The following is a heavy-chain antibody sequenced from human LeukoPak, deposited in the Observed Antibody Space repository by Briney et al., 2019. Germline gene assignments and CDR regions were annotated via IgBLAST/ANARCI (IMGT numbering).Heavy chain of an antibody. CDR1: RFTLSSYW. CDR3: AKDPADYGSGSAFDY. Sequence: GGSLRLSCAASRFTLSSYWMHWVRQAPGKGLVWVSRINTDGNSTNYADSVKGRFTISRDNSKNTLYLQMNSLRAEDTAVYYCAKDPADYGSGSAFDYWGQGTLVTVSS. J-gene: IGHJ4*02. CDR2: INTDGNST. V-gene: IGHV3-74*01. D-gene: IGHD3-10*01.